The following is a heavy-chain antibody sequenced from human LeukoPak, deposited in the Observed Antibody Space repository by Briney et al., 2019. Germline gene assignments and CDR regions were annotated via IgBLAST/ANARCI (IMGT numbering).Heavy chain of an antibody. Sequence: GESLQISCQGSGYSFTSYWIGWVRQLPGKGLEWMGIIYPGDSDTRYSPSFQGQVTTSADKSISTAYLQWSSLKASGTAMYYCARGGYSYGSDYWGQGTLVTVSS. CDR1: GYSFTSYW. V-gene: IGHV5-51*01. J-gene: IGHJ4*02. D-gene: IGHD5-18*01. CDR2: IYPGDSDT. CDR3: ARGGYSYGSDY.